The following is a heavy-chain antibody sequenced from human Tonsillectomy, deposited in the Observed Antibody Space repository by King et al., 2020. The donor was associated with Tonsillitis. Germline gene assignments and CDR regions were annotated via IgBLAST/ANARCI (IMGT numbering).Heavy chain of an antibody. J-gene: IGHJ5*02. CDR1: GFTFGDYG. V-gene: IGHV3-20*04. CDR3: ARDRGDGSGSPLAKYNWVDP. CDR2: INWNGGST. Sequence: VQLVESGGGVVRPGGSLRLSCAASGFTFGDYGMSWVRQAPGKGLEWVSGINWNGGSTGYADSVKGRFTISRDNAKNSLYLQMNSLRAEDTALYYCARDRGDGSGSPLAKYNWVDPWGQGTLVTGSS. D-gene: IGHD3-10*01.